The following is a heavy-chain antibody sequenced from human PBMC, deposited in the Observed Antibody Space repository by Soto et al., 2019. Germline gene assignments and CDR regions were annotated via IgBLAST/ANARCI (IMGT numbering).Heavy chain of an antibody. D-gene: IGHD5-12*01. Sequence: PWETLSLTCTVSGGSISSYYWSWIRQPPGKGLEWIGYIYYSGSTNYNPSLKSRVTISVDTSKNQFSLKLSSVTAADTAVYYCARVLTSDGYNPTYYFDYWGQGTLVTVSS. J-gene: IGHJ4*02. CDR3: ARVLTSDGYNPTYYFDY. CDR1: GGSISSYY. V-gene: IGHV4-59*12. CDR2: IYYSGST.